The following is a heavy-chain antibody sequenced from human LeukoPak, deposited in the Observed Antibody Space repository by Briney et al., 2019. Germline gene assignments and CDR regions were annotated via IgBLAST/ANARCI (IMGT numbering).Heavy chain of an antibody. CDR2: ISNSGTTI. J-gene: IGHJ4*02. Sequence: PGGSLRLSCAASGFTFSNYEMNWVRQAPGKGLEWVSYISNSGTTIYYTDSVKGRFTISRDNAQNSLHLQMNGLRAEDTAVYYCARAVAGTPIDYWGQGTLVTVSS. D-gene: IGHD6-19*01. V-gene: IGHV3-48*03. CDR3: ARAVAGTPIDY. CDR1: GFTFSNYE.